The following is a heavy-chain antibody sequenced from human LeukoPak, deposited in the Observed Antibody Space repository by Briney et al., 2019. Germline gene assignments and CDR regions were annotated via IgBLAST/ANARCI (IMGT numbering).Heavy chain of an antibody. CDR2: ISWDGGST. J-gene: IGHJ4*02. CDR3: AKSYYGGIYFDY. CDR1: GFTFDDYA. Sequence: GGSLRLSCAASGFTFDDYAMHWVRQAPGKGLEWVSLISWDGGSTYYADSVKGRFTISRDNSKNSLYLQMNSLRAEDTALYYCAKSYYGGIYFDYWGQGTLVTVSS. V-gene: IGHV3-43D*03. D-gene: IGHD4-23*01.